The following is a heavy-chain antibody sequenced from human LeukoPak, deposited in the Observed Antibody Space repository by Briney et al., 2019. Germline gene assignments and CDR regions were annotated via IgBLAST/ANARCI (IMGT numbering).Heavy chain of an antibody. CDR3: ARATYYYESTGHFLY. D-gene: IGHD3-22*01. CDR2: ITNSGTTI. V-gene: IGHV3-11*01. Sequence: GGSLRLSCAASGFTFSDYYMSWIRQAPGKGLEWVPYITNSGTTIYYADSVKGRFTISRDNAKNSLYLQMNSLRAEDTAVYYCARATYYYESTGHFLYWGQGTLVTVSS. CDR1: GFTFSDYY. J-gene: IGHJ4*02.